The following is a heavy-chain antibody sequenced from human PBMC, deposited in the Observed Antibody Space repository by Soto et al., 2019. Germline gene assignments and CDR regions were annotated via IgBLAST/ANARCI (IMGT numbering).Heavy chain of an antibody. J-gene: IGHJ4*02. V-gene: IGHV5-51*01. CDR3: ASRLHYYNTSARPYYFDY. D-gene: IGHD3-22*01. CDR2: IYPGDSDT. CDR1: GYSFTSYW. Sequence: PGESLKISCKGSGYSFTSYWIGWVRQMPGKGLEWMGIIYPGDSDTRYSPSFQGQVTISADKSISTAYLQWSSLKASDTAMYYCASRLHYYNTSARPYYFDYWGQGTLVTVS.